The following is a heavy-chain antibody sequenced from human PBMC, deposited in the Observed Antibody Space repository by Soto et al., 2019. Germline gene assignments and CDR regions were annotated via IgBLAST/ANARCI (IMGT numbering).Heavy chain of an antibody. CDR1: GFTFSSYA. CDR2: ISYDGSNK. V-gene: IGHV3-30-3*01. J-gene: IGHJ6*02. CDR3: ARDGSGPYYYYGMDV. D-gene: IGHD3-10*01. Sequence: GGSLRLSCAASGFTFSSYAMHWVRQAPGKGLEWVAVISYDGSNKYYADSVKGRFTISRDNAKNSLYLQMNSLRAEDTAVYYCARDGSGPYYYYGMDVWGQGTTVTVSS.